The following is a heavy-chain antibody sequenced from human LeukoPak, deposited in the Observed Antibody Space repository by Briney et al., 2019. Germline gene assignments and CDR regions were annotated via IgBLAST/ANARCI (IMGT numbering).Heavy chain of an antibody. Sequence: GGSLRLSCAASAFTFSSYGMHLVRQAPGKGLEWVAVISYDGSNKYYADSVKGRFTISRDNSKNTLYLQINSLRTEDTAVYYCAKDRSPTMVRGVMLAFDYWGQGTLVTVSS. J-gene: IGHJ4*02. D-gene: IGHD3-10*01. CDR3: AKDRSPTMVRGVMLAFDY. V-gene: IGHV3-30*18. CDR1: AFTFSSYG. CDR2: ISYDGSNK.